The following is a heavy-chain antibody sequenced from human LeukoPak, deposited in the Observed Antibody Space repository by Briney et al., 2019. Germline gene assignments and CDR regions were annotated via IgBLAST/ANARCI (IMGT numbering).Heavy chain of an antibody. V-gene: IGHV3-30*04. D-gene: IGHD3-10*01. CDR3: ARDRALGSFDL. CDR2: VSFDGSDK. Sequence: GGSLRLTCAASRFTFTNYAIHWVRQAPGKGLDWVAVVSFDGSDKYYTDSVRGRFIISRDNSKNTLYLQMNSLTPEDTAVYFCARDRALGSFDLWGRGTLVTVSS. CDR1: RFTFTNYA. J-gene: IGHJ2*01.